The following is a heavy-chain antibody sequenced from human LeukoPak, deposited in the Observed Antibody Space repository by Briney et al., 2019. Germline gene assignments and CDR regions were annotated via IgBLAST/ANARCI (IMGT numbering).Heavy chain of an antibody. CDR3: ARENSVYDFWSGYSYYFDY. CDR2: IYTSGST. CDR1: GGSIRSYY. J-gene: IGHJ4*02. D-gene: IGHD3-3*01. V-gene: IGHV4-4*07. Sequence: SETLSLTCTDSGGSIRSYYWSWIRQPAGKGLEWIGRIYTSGSTHYNPSLKSGVTMSVDTSTTTFSLKLSSVTAADRAVYYCARENSVYDFWSGYSYYFDYWGQGTLATVSS.